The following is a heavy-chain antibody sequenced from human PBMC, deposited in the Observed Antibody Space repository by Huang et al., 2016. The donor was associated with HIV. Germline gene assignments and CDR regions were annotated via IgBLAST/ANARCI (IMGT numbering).Heavy chain of an antibody. J-gene: IGHJ4*02. D-gene: IGHD6-13*01. V-gene: IGHV3-21*01. CDR3: ARDRGQQLSPFDS. CDR2: ISPSSSFI. Sequence: EVQLVESGGGLVKPGGSLRLSCAASGFSLVSYSMYGVRQTPGKGLQWVSSISPSSSFIDYADSVKGRFSISRDNAKNSLYLQMNNLRGEDTAVYYCARDRGQQLSPFDSWGQGTLVTVSS. CDR1: GFSLVSYS.